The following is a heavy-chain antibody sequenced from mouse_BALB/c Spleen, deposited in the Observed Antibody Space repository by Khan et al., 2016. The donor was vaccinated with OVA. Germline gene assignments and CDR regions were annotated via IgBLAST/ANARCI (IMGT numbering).Heavy chain of an antibody. D-gene: IGHD2-14*01. CDR3: ARVGYSGTMDY. V-gene: IGHV9-3-1*01. Sequence: QIQLVQSGPELKKPGETVKISCKASGYTFTKNGMNWVKQAPGKGLKWMGWINTYTGEPTYVDDFKGRFAFSLETSASTAYLQINNLKNEDTATYFCARVGYSGTMDYWGQGTSVTGSS. CDR2: INTYTGEP. J-gene: IGHJ4*01. CDR1: GYTFTKNG.